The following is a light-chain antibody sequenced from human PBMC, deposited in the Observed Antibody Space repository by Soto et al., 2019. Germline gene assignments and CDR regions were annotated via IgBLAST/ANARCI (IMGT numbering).Light chain of an antibody. V-gene: IGLV2-14*01. CDR3: SSYTSSSYYV. Sequence: QSVLTQPASVSVSPGQSITISCTGTSSDVGGYKYVSWYQQHPDKAPKLIIYDVTNRPSGISNRFSGSKSGNTASLTISGLQAEDEAAYYCSSYTSSSYYVFGTGTKLTVL. CDR2: DVT. CDR1: SSDVGGYKY. J-gene: IGLJ1*01.